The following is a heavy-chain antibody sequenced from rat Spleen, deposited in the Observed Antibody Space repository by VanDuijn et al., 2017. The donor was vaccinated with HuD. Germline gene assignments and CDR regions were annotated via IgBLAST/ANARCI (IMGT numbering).Heavy chain of an antibody. D-gene: IGHD1-10*01. J-gene: IGHJ3*01. V-gene: IGHV5-31*01. CDR2: INTVGGST. Sequence: EVQLVESGGGLVQPGRSLKLSCVASGFTFSNYWMYCIRQAPGTGLEWVSSINTVGGSTYYPDSVKGRFTISRDNAENTIYLQMNSLRSEDTATYYCTRGGITTDWFAYWGQGTLVTVSS. CDR3: TRGGITTDWFAY. CDR1: GFTFSNYW.